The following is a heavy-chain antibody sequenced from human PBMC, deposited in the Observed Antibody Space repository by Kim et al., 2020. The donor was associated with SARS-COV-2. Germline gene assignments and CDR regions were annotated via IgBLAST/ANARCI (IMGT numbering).Heavy chain of an antibody. Sequence: TNYAQKFQGRVTMTRDTSLSTAYMELSSLRSDDTAVYYCAALTGTTPFDYWGQGTLVTVSS. V-gene: IGHV1-2*02. D-gene: IGHD1-7*01. J-gene: IGHJ4*02. CDR3: AALTGTTPFDY. CDR2: T.